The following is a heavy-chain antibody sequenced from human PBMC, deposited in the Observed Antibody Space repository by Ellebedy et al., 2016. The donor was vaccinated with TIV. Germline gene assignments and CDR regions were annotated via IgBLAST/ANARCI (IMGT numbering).Heavy chain of an antibody. V-gene: IGHV3-74*01. CDR3: ARESVRYFDWDY. CDR2: INTDGSST. J-gene: IGHJ4*02. CDR1: GFTLSGYW. D-gene: IGHD3-9*01. Sequence: GESLKISCVASGFTLSGYWMHWVRQVPGKGLVWLARINTDGSSTSYADSVEGRFTISRDNAKKPLYLAMSGLRSDDTAVYYCARESVRYFDWDYWGQGTLVAV.